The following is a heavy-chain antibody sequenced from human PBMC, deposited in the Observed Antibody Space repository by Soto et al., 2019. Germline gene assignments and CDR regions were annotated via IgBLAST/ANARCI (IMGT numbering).Heavy chain of an antibody. V-gene: IGHV3-30*04. D-gene: IGHD6-19*01. CDR1: GFTFSSYA. CDR3: ARDPYISGFNWFDP. Sequence: GGSLRLSCAASGFTFSSYAKHWVRQAPGKGLEWVAVISYDGSNKYYADSVKGRFTISRDNSKNTLYLQMNSLRAEDTAVYYCARDPYISGFNWFDPWGQGTLVTVSS. CDR2: ISYDGSNK. J-gene: IGHJ5*02.